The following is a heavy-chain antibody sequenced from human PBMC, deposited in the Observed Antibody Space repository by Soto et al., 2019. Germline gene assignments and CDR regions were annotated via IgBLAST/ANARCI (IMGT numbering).Heavy chain of an antibody. J-gene: IGHJ4*02. D-gene: IGHD3-22*01. CDR1: GYTFTSYG. Sequence: GXSVKVSFKASGYTFTSYGISWVRQAPGQGLEWMGWISAYNGNTNYAQRLQGRVTMTTDTSTSTAYMELRSLRSDDTAVYYCAALAGDSSGYYYVYWGQGTLVTVSS. CDR3: AALAGDSSGYYYVY. CDR2: ISAYNGNT. V-gene: IGHV1-18*01.